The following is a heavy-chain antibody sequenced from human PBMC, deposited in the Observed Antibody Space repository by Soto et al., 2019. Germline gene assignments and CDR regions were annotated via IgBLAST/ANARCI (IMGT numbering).Heavy chain of an antibody. CDR3: AKDQGAGYCSGGSCNNYYYYGMDV. CDR2: ISYDGSNK. J-gene: IGHJ6*02. Sequence: GGSLRLSCEASGFTFSSYGIHWVRQAPGKGLEWVAVISYDGSNKYYADSVKGRFTISRDNSKNTLYLQMNSLRAEDTAVYYCAKDQGAGYCSGGSCNNYYYYGMDVWGQGTTVTVSS. CDR1: GFTFSSYG. D-gene: IGHD2-15*01. V-gene: IGHV3-30*18.